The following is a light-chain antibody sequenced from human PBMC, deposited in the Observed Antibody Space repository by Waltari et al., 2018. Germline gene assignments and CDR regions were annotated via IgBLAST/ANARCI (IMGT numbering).Light chain of an antibody. CDR2: DAS. CDR3: QQLNGYPRT. J-gene: IGKJ1*01. Sequence: DINLTQSPSFLSASVGARVTITCRASQGIRSWLAWYQQKPGEAPKLLIDDASTLQSGVPSRFSGSGSGAEFTLTINSLQPEDFASYYCQQLNGYPRTFGLGTKVQIK. CDR1: QGIRSW. V-gene: IGKV1-9*01.